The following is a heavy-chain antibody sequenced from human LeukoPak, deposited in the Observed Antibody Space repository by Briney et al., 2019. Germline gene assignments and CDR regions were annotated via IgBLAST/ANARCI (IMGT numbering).Heavy chain of an antibody. CDR2: ISGSGGST. Sequence: GGSLRLSCAASGFTFSSYAMSWVRQAPGKGLEWVSAISGSGGSTYYADSVKGRFTISRDNSKNTLYLQMNSLRAEDTAVYYCAKVQYSSSSRGWFDPWGQGTLVTVSS. J-gene: IGHJ5*02. CDR3: AKVQYSSSSRGWFDP. V-gene: IGHV3-23*01. CDR1: GFTFSSYA. D-gene: IGHD6-6*01.